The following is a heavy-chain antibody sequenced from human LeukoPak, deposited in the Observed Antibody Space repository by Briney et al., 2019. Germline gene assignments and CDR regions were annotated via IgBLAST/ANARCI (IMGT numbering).Heavy chain of an antibody. CDR2: ISYDGSNK. D-gene: IGHD2-2*01. CDR1: GFTFSDYY. CDR3: AKDKGCSSTSCYHAEYFQH. Sequence: GGSLRLSCAASGFTFSDYYMSWIRQAPGKGLEWVAVISYDGSNKYYADSVKGRFTISRDNSKNTLYLQMNSLRAEDTAVYYCAKDKGCSSTSCYHAEYFQHWGQGTLVTVSS. J-gene: IGHJ1*01. V-gene: IGHV3-30*18.